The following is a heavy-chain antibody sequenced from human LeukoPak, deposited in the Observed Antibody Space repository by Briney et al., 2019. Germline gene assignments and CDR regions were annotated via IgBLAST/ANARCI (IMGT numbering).Heavy chain of an antibody. Sequence: KSSQTLSLACTVSGGSISSGSYYWSWIRQPAGKRLEWIGHIYRSGSTNYNPSLKSRVTISVDTSKNQFSLKLSSVTAADTAVYYCAVGPPSAPGVLDVWGKGTTVTISS. J-gene: IGHJ6*04. V-gene: IGHV4-61*09. CDR1: GGSISSGSYY. CDR2: IYRSGST. D-gene: IGHD7-27*01. CDR3: AVGPPSAPGVLDV.